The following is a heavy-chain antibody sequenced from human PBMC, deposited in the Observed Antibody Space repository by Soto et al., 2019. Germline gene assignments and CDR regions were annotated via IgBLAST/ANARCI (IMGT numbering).Heavy chain of an antibody. V-gene: IGHV3-9*01. CDR2: INWKSDI. CDR3: AISQDRGGRTTFIY. CDR1: GFTLDENA. J-gene: IGHJ4*02. D-gene: IGHD3-16*01. Sequence: SLRHSGSVSGFTLDENAMHWVRQAPEKGLKWVSGINWKSDIGYADSVKGRFTISRDNAENSLYLQMNSLRAEDTALYYCAISQDRGGRTTFIYWGQGTQVTVSS.